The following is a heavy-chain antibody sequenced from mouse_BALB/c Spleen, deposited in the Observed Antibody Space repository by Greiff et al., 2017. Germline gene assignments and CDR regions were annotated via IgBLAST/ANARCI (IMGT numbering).Heavy chain of an antibody. Sequence: VPLPESGPCLVKPFQTLSLPCSVTGDSLPRGYWHWIRKFPGNKLEYMGYISYRGSTYYNPSLKSRISITRDTSKNQYYLQLNSVTTDDTATYYCARSPYGSGDWYFDVWGAGTTVTVSS. D-gene: IGHD1-1*01. CDR2: ISYRGST. V-gene: IGHV3-8*02. J-gene: IGHJ1*01. CDR1: GDSLPRGY. CDR3: ARSPYGSGDWYFDV.